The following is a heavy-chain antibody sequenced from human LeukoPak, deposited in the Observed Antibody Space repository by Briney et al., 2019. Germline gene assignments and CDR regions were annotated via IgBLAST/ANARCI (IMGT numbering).Heavy chain of an antibody. Sequence: GGSLRLSCAASGFTFSDYYMGWIRQAPGKGLEWVSYIDMSATTIYYADSVKGRYTISRDNAKNSLFLQMNSLRAEDTAVYYCAKDILAAGLFFDYWGQGALVTVSS. D-gene: IGHD6-13*01. CDR3: AKDILAAGLFFDY. CDR1: GFTFSDYY. CDR2: IDMSATTI. V-gene: IGHV3-11*01. J-gene: IGHJ4*02.